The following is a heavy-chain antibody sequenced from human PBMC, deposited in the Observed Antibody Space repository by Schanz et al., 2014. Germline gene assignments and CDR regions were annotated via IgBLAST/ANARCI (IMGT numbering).Heavy chain of an antibody. CDR3: ARDRGHGDLPGDI. D-gene: IGHD4-17*01. CDR1: GGSISSATYY. V-gene: IGHV4-31*11. J-gene: IGHJ3*02. CDR2: ISYSGST. Sequence: QVQLQESGPGLVKPSQTLSLTCAVYGGSISSATYYWSWIRQHPGKGLEWIGFISYSGSTYYNPSLKSRVTISVDTSKNQFSLNLSSATAADTAVYYCARDRGHGDLPGDIWGQGTMVTVSS.